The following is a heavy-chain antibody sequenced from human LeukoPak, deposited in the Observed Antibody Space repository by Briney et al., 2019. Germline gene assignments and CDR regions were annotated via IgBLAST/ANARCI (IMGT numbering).Heavy chain of an antibody. CDR1: GYTFTSYG. V-gene: IGHV1-18*01. CDR3: ARSGLTGYYIRYYYYYMDV. D-gene: IGHD3-9*01. J-gene: IGHJ6*03. CDR2: ISAYNGNT. Sequence: GASVKVSCKASGYTFTSYGISWVRQAPGQGLEWMGWISAYNGNTNYAQKLQGRVTMTTDTSTSTAYMELRSLRSDDTAVYYCARSGLTGYYIRYYYYYMDVWGKGTTVTISS.